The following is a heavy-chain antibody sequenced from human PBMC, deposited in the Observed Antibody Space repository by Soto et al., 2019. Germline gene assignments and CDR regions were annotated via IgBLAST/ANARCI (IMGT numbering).Heavy chain of an antibody. CDR3: AKDNYYDGSGWDYYGMDV. D-gene: IGHD3-22*01. CDR1: GFTFSSFD. CDR2: ISYDGSNK. Sequence: GGSLRLSCAASGFTFSSFDIHWVRQAPGKGLEWVAVISYDGSNKYYADSVKGRFTISRDNSKNTLSLQMNSLRVEDTAVYYCAKDNYYDGSGWDYYGMDVWGQGTTVTVSS. V-gene: IGHV3-30*18. J-gene: IGHJ6*02.